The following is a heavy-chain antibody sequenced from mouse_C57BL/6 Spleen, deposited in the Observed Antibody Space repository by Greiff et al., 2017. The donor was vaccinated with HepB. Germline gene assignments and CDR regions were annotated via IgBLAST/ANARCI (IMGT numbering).Heavy chain of an antibody. J-gene: IGHJ1*03. CDR3: ARSPSQVGDITTVVATRYFDV. D-gene: IGHD1-1*01. CDR1: GYTFTSYG. V-gene: IGHV1-81*01. CDR2: IYPRSGNT. Sequence: QVQLQQSGAELARPGASVKLSCKASGYTFTSYGISWVKQRTGQGLEWIGEIYPRSGNTYYNEKFKGKATLTADKSSSTAYMELRSLTSEDSAVYFCARSPSQVGDITTVVATRYFDVWGTGTTVTVSS.